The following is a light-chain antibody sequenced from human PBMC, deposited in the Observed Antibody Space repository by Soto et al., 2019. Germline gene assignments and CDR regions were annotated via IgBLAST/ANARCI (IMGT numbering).Light chain of an antibody. J-gene: IGLJ1*01. Sequence: YALTHPLSASWSPGPSVTIACTGTSSDVGGYNYVSWYLQHPGKAPKVMIYDVSKRPSGVPDRFSGSKSGNTASLTISGLQSEDEADYYCCSFAGNSIYVFGTGTKVTVL. V-gene: IGLV2-11*01. CDR1: SSDVGGYNY. CDR3: CSFAGNSIYV. CDR2: DVS.